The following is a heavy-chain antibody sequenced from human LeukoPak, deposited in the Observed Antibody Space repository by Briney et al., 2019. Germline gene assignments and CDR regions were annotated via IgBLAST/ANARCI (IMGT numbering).Heavy chain of an antibody. CDR1: GDSISSGDYY. D-gene: IGHD6-13*01. CDR2: IYYSGST. J-gene: IGHJ4*02. Sequence: SETLSLTCTVSGDSISSGDYYWTWIRQHPGKGLEWIACIYYSGSTYYNLSLKSRVIISADTSKYHFSLKLSSVTAADTAVYYCARVREATIAPFFDYWGQGILVTVSS. V-gene: IGHV4-31*03. CDR3: ARVREATIAPFFDY.